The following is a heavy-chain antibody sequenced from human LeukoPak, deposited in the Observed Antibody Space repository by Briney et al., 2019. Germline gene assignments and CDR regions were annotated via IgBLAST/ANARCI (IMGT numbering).Heavy chain of an antibody. CDR1: GFSVSANY. D-gene: IGHD6-6*01. CDR2: MYSGGSS. Sequence: HPGGSLRLSCAASGFSVSANYMSWVRQAPGKGLDWVSVMYSGGSSYYADSVKGRFTISRDNSKNTLYLQMNSLRADDSAVYYCARGGLYSSSYYYYYMDVWGKGTTVTISS. V-gene: IGHV3-53*01. J-gene: IGHJ6*03. CDR3: ARGGLYSSSYYYYYMDV.